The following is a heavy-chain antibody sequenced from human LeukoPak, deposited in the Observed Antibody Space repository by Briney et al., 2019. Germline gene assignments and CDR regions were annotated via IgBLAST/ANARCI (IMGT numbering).Heavy chain of an antibody. V-gene: IGHV1-2*02. J-gene: IGHJ5*02. CDR2: INPNSGGT. CDR1: GYTFTGYY. D-gene: IGHD1-26*01. CDR3: ARELFPFIVGATNWFDP. Sequence: GASVKVSCKASGYTFTGYYMHWVRQAPGQGLEWMGWINPNSGGTNYAQKFQGRVTMTRDTSISTAYMELSRLRSDDTAVYYCARELFPFIVGATNWFDPWGQGTLVTVSS.